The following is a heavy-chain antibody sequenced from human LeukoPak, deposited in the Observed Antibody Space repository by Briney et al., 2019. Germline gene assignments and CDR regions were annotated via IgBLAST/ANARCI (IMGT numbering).Heavy chain of an antibody. CDR1: GFAFDDFA. D-gene: IGHD5-12*01. V-gene: IGHV3-9*01. CDR3: TAFIMPTTYNWFAP. Sequence: GGSLRLSCAASGFAFDDFAMHWVRQAPGKGLEWVSGTSWNGSTTGYADSVKGRFTISRDNAKNSLYLQMSSLTTEDTAFYYCTAFIMPTTYNWFAPWGQGTLDIVSS. J-gene: IGHJ5*02. CDR2: TSWNGSTT.